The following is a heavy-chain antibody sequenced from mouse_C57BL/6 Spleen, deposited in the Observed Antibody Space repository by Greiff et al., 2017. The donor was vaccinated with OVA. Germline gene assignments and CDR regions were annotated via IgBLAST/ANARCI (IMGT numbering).Heavy chain of an antibody. CDR1: GYTFTSYW. Sequence: VQLQQPGAELVMPGASVKLSCKASGYTFTSYWMHWVKQRPGQGLEWIGEIDPSDSYTNYNQKFKGKSTLTVDKSSSTAYMQLSSLTSEDSAVDYCARSGAYWGQGTLVTVSA. V-gene: IGHV1-69*01. CDR2: IDPSDSYT. D-gene: IGHD3-1*01. J-gene: IGHJ3*01. CDR3: ARSGAY.